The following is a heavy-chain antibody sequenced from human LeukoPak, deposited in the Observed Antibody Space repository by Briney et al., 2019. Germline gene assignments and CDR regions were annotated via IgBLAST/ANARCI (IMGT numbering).Heavy chain of an antibody. J-gene: IGHJ4*02. CDR1: GFTFSNYG. CDR3: AKGLHGSGTYQGGYLDY. Sequence: GGSLRLSCAASGFTFSNYGVTWVRQAPGKGLEWVSVISGSGGSTYYADSVKGRFTISRDNSKNTLYLQMNSLRAEDTAVYYCAKGLHGSGTYQGGYLDYWGQGTLVTVSS. CDR2: ISGSGGST. V-gene: IGHV3-23*01. D-gene: IGHD3-10*01.